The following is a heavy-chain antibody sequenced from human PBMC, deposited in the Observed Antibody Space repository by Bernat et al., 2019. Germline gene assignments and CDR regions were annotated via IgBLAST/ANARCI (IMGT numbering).Heavy chain of an antibody. J-gene: IGHJ2*01. CDR1: GGSFSGYY. CDR2: INHSGST. D-gene: IGHD3-16*01. CDR3: ARDYVGYFDL. V-gene: IGHV4-34*01. Sequence: QVQLQQWGAGLLKPSETLSLTCAVYGGSFSGYYWSWIRQPPGKGLEWIGEINHSGSTNYNPSLKSRVTISVDTSKNQFSLKLSSVTAAATAVYYCARDYVGYFDLWGRGTLVTVSS.